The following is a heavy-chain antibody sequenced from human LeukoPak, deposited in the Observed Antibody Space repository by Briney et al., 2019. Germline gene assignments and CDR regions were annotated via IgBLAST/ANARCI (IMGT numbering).Heavy chain of an antibody. CDR2: IYYSGST. V-gene: IGHV4-39*07. D-gene: IGHD2-8*01. CDR3: ATNGYYCIDV. CDR1: GGSISSSSYY. J-gene: IGHJ6*03. Sequence: PSETLSLTCTVSGGSISSSSYYWGWIRQPPGKGLEWIGSIYYSGSTYYNPSLKSRVTITVDKSQNQFSLKVNSLTAADTAVYYCATNGYYCIDVWGKGTTVTVSS.